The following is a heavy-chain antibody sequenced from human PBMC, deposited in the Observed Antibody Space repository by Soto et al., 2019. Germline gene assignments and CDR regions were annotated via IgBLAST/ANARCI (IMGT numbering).Heavy chain of an antibody. D-gene: IGHD6-6*01. Sequence: QVQLVQSGAEVKKPGSSVKVSCKASGGTFSSYAISWVRQAPGQGLEWMGGIIPIFGTANYAQKFQGRFTITADKSTSTAYMELSSLRSEDTAVYYCARPYSSSSGYYYYGMDVWGQGTTVTVSS. CDR2: IIPIFGTA. V-gene: IGHV1-69*06. CDR3: ARPYSSSSGYYYYGMDV. J-gene: IGHJ6*02. CDR1: GGTFSSYA.